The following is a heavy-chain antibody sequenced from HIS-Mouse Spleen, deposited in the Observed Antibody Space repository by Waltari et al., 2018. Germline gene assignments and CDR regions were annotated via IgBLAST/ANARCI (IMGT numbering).Heavy chain of an antibody. V-gene: IGHV3-43D*03. CDR1: GFPFDDSS. J-gene: IGHJ4*02. D-gene: IGHD6-13*01. Sequence: EVHLVESGGVVVQPGGSLGLSFSTSGFPFDDSSIPWVRPAPGKGLEWVSLISWDGGSTYYADSVKGRFTISRDNSKNSLYLQMNSLRAEDTALYYCARGAAAGPFDYWGQGTLVTVSS. CDR3: ARGAAAGPFDY. CDR2: ISWDGGST.